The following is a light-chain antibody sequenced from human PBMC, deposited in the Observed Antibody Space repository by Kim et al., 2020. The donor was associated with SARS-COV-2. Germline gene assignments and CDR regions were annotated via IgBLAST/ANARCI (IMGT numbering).Light chain of an antibody. CDR3: QQYYSTPPT. Sequence: RANSNCKTSQSVLYSSNNKNYVAWYQQKPGQPPKLLIYWASTRESGVPDRFSGSGSGTDFTLTISSLQAEDVAVYYCQQYYSTPPTFGQGTKLEI. CDR1: QSVLYSSNNKNY. J-gene: IGKJ2*01. CDR2: WAS. V-gene: IGKV4-1*01.